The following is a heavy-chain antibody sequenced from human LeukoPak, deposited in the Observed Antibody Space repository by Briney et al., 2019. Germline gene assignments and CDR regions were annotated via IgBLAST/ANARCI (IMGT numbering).Heavy chain of an antibody. V-gene: IGHV4-59*01. D-gene: IGHD5-24*01. Sequence: SETLSLTCTVSGGSISSYYWSWIRQPPGKGLEWIGYIYYSGSTNYNPSLKSRVTISVDTSKNQFSLKLSSVTAADTAVYYCAGAEMVYDAFDIWGQGTMVTVSS. CDR3: AGAEMVYDAFDI. CDR2: IYYSGST. J-gene: IGHJ3*02. CDR1: GGSISSYY.